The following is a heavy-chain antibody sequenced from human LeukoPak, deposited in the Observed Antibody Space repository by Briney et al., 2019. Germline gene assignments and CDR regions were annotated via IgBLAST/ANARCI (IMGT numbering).Heavy chain of an antibody. D-gene: IGHD4-17*01. Sequence: LGASVKVSCKASGYTFTVYYIHWVRQAPGQGLEWMGWINPNSGGTNYAQGFQGRVTMTRDTSFSTAYMELSRLRSDDTAVYYCALNYYGDGLGYWGQGTLVTVFS. CDR2: INPNSGGT. CDR3: ALNYYGDGLGY. J-gene: IGHJ4*02. CDR1: GYTFTVYY. V-gene: IGHV1-2*03.